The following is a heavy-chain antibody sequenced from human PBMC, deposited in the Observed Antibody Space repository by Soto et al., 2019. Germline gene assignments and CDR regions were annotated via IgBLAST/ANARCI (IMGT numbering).Heavy chain of an antibody. J-gene: IGHJ6*02. V-gene: IGHV1-2*04. Sequence: ASVKVSCKASGYTFTGYYMHWVRQAPGQGLEWMGWINPNSGGTNYAQKFQGWVTMTRDTSISTAYMELSRLRSDDTAVYHCARFLTEQQLDYGMDVWGQGTTVTVSS. D-gene: IGHD6-13*01. CDR3: ARFLTEQQLDYGMDV. CDR1: GYTFTGYY. CDR2: INPNSGGT.